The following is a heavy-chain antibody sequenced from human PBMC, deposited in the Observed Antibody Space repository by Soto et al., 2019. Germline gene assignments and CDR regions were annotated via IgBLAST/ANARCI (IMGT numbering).Heavy chain of an antibody. V-gene: IGHV1-18*01. D-gene: IGHD2-15*01. Sequence: ASVKVSCKASGYTFTSYGISWVRQAPGQGLEWMGWISAYNGNTNYAQKLQGRVTMTTDTSTSTAYMELRSLRSDDTAVYYCARDPYPVVVVAVHRRGFDYWGQGTLVTVSS. CDR1: GYTFTSYG. J-gene: IGHJ4*02. CDR3: ARDPYPVVVVAVHRRGFDY. CDR2: ISAYNGNT.